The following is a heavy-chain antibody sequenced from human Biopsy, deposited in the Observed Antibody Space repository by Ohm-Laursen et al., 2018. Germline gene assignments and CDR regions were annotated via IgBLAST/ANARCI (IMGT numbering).Heavy chain of an antibody. CDR1: GDSINNYY. Sequence: PSDTLSLTCTVSGDSINNYYWSWIRQPAGKGLEWIGRIYTSGSPNYNLSLESRVTMSVDTSKNQFSLNLRSVTAADTAVYFCARAPADQYAARNYYSSHAFDMWGQGTKVTVSS. CDR2: IYTSGSP. CDR3: ARAPADQYAARNYYSSHAFDM. V-gene: IGHV4-4*07. J-gene: IGHJ3*02. D-gene: IGHD3-10*01.